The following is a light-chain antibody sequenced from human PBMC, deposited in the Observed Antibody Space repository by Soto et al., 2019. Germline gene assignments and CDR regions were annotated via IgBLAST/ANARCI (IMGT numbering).Light chain of an antibody. J-gene: IGLJ1*01. CDR1: TSDIGAYNY. Sequence: QSALTQPPSASGSPGQSVTISCTGTTSDIGAYNYVSWYQQRPGKAPKLIIYEVTRRPSGVPDRIFGSKYDTTASLTVSGLQAEDEADYYCCSFTSSNTHVFGTGTKLTVL. CDR3: CSFTSSNTHV. V-gene: IGLV2-8*01. CDR2: EVT.